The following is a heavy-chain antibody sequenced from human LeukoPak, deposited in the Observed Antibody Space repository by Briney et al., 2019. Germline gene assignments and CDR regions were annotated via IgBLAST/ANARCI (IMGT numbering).Heavy chain of an antibody. CDR2: ISSGSSYI. D-gene: IGHD5-18*01. J-gene: IGHJ4*02. CDR1: GFTFSSYS. CDR3: ARAPRRMDTAMAYYFDY. Sequence: GGSLRLSCAASGFTFSSYSMNWVRQAPGKGLEWVSSISSGSSYIYYADSVKGRFTISRDNAKNSLYLQMNSLRAEDTAVYYCARAPRRMDTAMAYYFDYWGQGTLVTVSS. V-gene: IGHV3-21*01.